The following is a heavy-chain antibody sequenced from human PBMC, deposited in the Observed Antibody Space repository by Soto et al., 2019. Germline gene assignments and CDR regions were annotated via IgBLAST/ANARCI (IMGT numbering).Heavy chain of an antibody. J-gene: IGHJ5*02. V-gene: IGHV4-34*01. CDR2: INHSGST. Sequence: QVQLQQWGAGLLKPSETLSLTCAAYGGSFSGYYWSWIRQPPGKGLEWIGEINHSGSTNYNPSLKSRVTISVDTSKNQFSLKLSSVTAADTAVYYCASGYGSGSYSWFDPWGQGTLVTVSS. CDR1: GGSFSGYY. CDR3: ASGYGSGSYSWFDP. D-gene: IGHD3-10*01.